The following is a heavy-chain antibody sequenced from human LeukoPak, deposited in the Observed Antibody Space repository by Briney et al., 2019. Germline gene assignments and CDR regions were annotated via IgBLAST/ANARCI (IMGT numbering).Heavy chain of an antibody. J-gene: IGHJ5*02. CDR1: GGSIRSYY. CDR2: IYYSGST. Sequence: SETLSLSCTVSGGSIRSYYWNWFRQPPGKGLEWIGYIYYSGSTNYNPSLKSRVIISVDTSKSQFSLKLNSVTAADTAVYYCARGLPAGNYYDSSALNNWFDPWGQGTLVTVSS. D-gene: IGHD3-22*01. CDR3: ARGLPAGNYYDSSALNNWFDP. V-gene: IGHV4-59*01.